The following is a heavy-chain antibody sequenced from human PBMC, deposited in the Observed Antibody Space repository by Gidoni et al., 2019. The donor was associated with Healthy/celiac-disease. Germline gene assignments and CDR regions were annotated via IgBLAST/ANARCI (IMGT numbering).Heavy chain of an antibody. D-gene: IGHD3-3*01. CDR1: GGTFRSYA. J-gene: IGHJ3*02. V-gene: IGHV1-69*06. CDR2: IIPIFGTA. Sequence: QVQLVQSGAEVQKPGSSVKVSCKASGGTFRSYAISWVRQAPGQGLEWMGGIIPIFGTANYAQKFQGRVTITADKSTSTAYMELSSLRSEDTAVYYCAGGLYDFWSGYPMDAFDIWGQGTMVTVSS. CDR3: AGGLYDFWSGYPMDAFDI.